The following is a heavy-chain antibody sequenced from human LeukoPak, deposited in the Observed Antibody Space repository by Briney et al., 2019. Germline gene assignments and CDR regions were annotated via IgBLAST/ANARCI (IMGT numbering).Heavy chain of an antibody. D-gene: IGHD1-26*01. CDR2: IWYDGSNK. Sequence: PGGSLRLSCAASGFTFSSYGMHWVRQAPGKGLEWVAVIWYDGSNKYYADSVKGRFTISRDNSKNTLYLQMNSLRAEDTAVYYCAKVTDPTRAVSFDYWGQGTLVTVSS. J-gene: IGHJ4*02. V-gene: IGHV3-33*06. CDR3: AKVTDPTRAVSFDY. CDR1: GFTFSSYG.